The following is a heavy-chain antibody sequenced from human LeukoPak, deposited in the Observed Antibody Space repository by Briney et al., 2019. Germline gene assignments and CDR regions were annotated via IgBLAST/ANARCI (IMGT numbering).Heavy chain of an antibody. D-gene: IGHD3-22*01. CDR2: IYYSGST. V-gene: IGHV4-39*07. J-gene: IGHJ4*02. CDR1: GGSISSSSYY. CDR3: ARFGYYYDSSAPGAFDY. Sequence: KPSETLSLTCTVSGGSISSSSYYWGWIRQPPGKGLEWIGNIYYSGSTYYNPSLESRVTISVDTSKNQFSLKLSSVTAADTAVYYCARFGYYYDSSAPGAFDYWGQGALITVSS.